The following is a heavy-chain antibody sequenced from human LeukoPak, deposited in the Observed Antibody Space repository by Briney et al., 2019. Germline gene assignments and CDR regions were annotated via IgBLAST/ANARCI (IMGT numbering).Heavy chain of an antibody. CDR1: GFTFNTHA. CDR2: ITSSGRTP. CDR3: AKDRPNFYETSGAYYKMKGDF. V-gene: IGHV3-23*01. Sequence: GGSPRLSCEASGFTFNTHAMSWVRQAPGKGLEWVASITSSGRTPYYTDSVKGRFTIFRDNSKNTLYLQMNSLRGEDTAIYYCAKDRPNFYETSGAYYKMKGDFWGQGSLVTVSS. J-gene: IGHJ4*02. D-gene: IGHD3-10*01.